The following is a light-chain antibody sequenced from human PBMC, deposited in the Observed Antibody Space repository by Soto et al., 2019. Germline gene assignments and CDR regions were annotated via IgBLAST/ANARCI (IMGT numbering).Light chain of an antibody. J-gene: IGLJ1*01. Sequence: QSVLTQPPSVSGAPGQRVTISCTGSSSNIGTGYDVHWYQHLPGTAPKLLIYGNTNRPSGVPDRFSGSKSGTSASLAITGLQAEDEADYYCQPYDRRLSGSVFGTGTKVTVL. CDR3: QPYDRRLSGSV. V-gene: IGLV1-40*01. CDR2: GNT. CDR1: SSNIGTGYD.